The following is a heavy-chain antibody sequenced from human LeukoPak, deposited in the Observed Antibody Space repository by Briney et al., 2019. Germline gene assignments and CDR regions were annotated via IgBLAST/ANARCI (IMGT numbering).Heavy chain of an antibody. CDR3: ARAASCGGDCSSSYLQH. V-gene: IGHV3-74*01. CDR1: GFTFSSHW. CDR2: INTDGSST. Sequence: GRSLRLPCAASGFTFSSHWMHWVRQAPGKGLVWVSRINTDGSSTSYADSVKGRFNISRDNAKNTLYLQMNSLRAEDMAVYYCARAASCGGDCSSSYLQHWGQGTLVTVSS. D-gene: IGHD2-21*02. J-gene: IGHJ1*01.